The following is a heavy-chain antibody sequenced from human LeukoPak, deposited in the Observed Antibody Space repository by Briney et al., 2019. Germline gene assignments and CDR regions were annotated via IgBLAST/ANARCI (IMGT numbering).Heavy chain of an antibody. CDR3: ARDVTAAGLYFDL. Sequence: GGSLRLSCAVSGFTFSDYWMNWVRQAPGKGLEWVASINQNGGEKSYVDSVKGRFTISRDNPKNSLYLQMSSLRAEDTAVYYCARDVTAAGLYFDLWGQGTLVTVSS. CDR2: INQNGGEK. V-gene: IGHV3-7*01. J-gene: IGHJ4*01. D-gene: IGHD6-13*01. CDR1: GFTFSDYW.